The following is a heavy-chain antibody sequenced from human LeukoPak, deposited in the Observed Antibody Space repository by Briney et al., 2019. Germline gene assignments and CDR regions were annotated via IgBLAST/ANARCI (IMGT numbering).Heavy chain of an antibody. J-gene: IGHJ4*02. CDR1: GFTFSSYA. CDR3: TVITMIVVVTRIDY. CDR2: ISGSGGST. V-gene: IGHV3-23*01. Sequence: PGGSLRLSCAASGFTFSSYAMSWVRQAPGKGLEWVSAISGSGGSTYYADPVKGRFTISRDNSKNTLYLQMNSLRAEDTAVYYCTVITMIVVVTRIDYWGQGTLVTVSS. D-gene: IGHD3-22*01.